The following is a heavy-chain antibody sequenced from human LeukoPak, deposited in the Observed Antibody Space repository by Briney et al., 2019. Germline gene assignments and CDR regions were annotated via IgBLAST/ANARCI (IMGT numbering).Heavy chain of an antibody. CDR1: GGTFISYA. V-gene: IGHV1-69*05. D-gene: IGHD5-12*01. J-gene: IGHJ5*02. Sequence: SVKVSCKASGGTFISYAISWVRQAPGQGLEWMGRIIPIFGTANYAQKFQGRVTITTDESTSTAYMELSSLRSEDTAVYYCARDTRGYSELSWFDPWGQGTLVTVSS. CDR3: ARDTRGYSELSWFDP. CDR2: IIPIFGTA.